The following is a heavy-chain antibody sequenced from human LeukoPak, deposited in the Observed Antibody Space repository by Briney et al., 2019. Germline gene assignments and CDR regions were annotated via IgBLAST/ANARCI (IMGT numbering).Heavy chain of an antibody. V-gene: IGHV4-61*01. CDR1: GGSVSSGSYY. CDR3: ARSQQWELLRYAFDI. J-gene: IGHJ3*02. Sequence: SETLSLTCTVSGGSVSSGSYYWSWIQQPPGKGLEWIGYIYYSGSTNYNPSLKSRVTISVDTSKNQFSLKLSSVTAADTAVYYCARSQQWELLRYAFDIWGQGTMVTVSS. CDR2: IYYSGST. D-gene: IGHD1-26*01.